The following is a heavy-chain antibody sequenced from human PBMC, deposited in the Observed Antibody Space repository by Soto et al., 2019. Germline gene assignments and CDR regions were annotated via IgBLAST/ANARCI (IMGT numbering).Heavy chain of an antibody. CDR1: GYIFSNFG. CDR3: AKDASSWFYYYYGMDG. CDR2: FSGYNDNT. J-gene: IGHJ6*02. V-gene: IGHV1-18*01. D-gene: IGHD2-2*01. Sequence: IYLVQSGPEVRKPGASVKVSCKASGYIFSNFGISWVRQAPGQGLEWMGRFSGYNDNTNYGQKVQGRVTMTTDISTSTAYIALTFLRSEVTSGYYCAKDASSWFYYYYGMDGLGEGTTVTVS.